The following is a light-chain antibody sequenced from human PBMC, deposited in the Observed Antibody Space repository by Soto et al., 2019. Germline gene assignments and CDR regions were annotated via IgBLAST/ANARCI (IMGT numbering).Light chain of an antibody. Sequence: DIVMTQSPDSLAVSLGERATIKCKSSESVLYSSNNKNYLAWYQQKQGQPPKLLIYWASTRESGVPDRFSGSGPGTDFTLTISSLQAEDVAVYYCQQYFSTPYTFGQGTKLEVK. CDR1: ESVLYSSNNKNY. V-gene: IGKV4-1*01. CDR3: QQYFSTPYT. J-gene: IGKJ2*01. CDR2: WAS.